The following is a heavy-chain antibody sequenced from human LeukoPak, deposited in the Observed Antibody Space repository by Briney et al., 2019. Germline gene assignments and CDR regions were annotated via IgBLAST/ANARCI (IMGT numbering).Heavy chain of an antibody. Sequence: SETLSLTCTVSGYSISSGYYWGWIRQPPGKWLEWIGSIYHSGSTYYNPSLKSRVTISVDTSKNQFSLKLSSVTAADTAVYYCARPFVGATTGDYWGQGTLVTVSS. CDR1: GYSISSGYY. V-gene: IGHV4-38-2*02. CDR2: IYHSGST. CDR3: ARPFVGATTGDY. J-gene: IGHJ4*02. D-gene: IGHD1-26*01.